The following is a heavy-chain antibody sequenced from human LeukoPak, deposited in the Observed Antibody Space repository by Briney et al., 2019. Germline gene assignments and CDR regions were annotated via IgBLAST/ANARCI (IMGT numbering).Heavy chain of an antibody. J-gene: IGHJ3*02. CDR3: AKDSSYYYHTSGDAFDI. Sequence: PGGSLRLSCAASGFTFSKHWMSWVRQAPGKGLEWVATMKEYGSEIFYVDSVKGRFTISRDNAKNSLYLQMNNLRAEDTAVYYCAKDSSYYYHTSGDAFDIWGQGTMVTVSS. D-gene: IGHD3-22*01. CDR1: GFTFSKHW. CDR2: MKEYGSEI. V-gene: IGHV3-7*03.